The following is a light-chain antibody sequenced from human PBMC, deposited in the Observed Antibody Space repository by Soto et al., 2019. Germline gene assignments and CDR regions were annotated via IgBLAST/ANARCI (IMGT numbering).Light chain of an antibody. CDR2: EVS. J-gene: IGKJ5*01. V-gene: IGKV2D-29*02. Sequence: DVVMTQTPLSLSVAPGQPASISCKSSQSLLHITGETFLFWYLQKPGQSPQLLIYEVSTRVSGVTDRFSGSGSGTDFTLGNSRVETYDVGLYYCIESTQLPPTLGQGTRLGIE. CDR3: IESTQLPPT. CDR1: QSLLHITGETF.